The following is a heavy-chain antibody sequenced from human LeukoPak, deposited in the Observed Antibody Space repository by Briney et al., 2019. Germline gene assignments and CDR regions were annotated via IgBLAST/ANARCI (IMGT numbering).Heavy chain of an antibody. D-gene: IGHD6-6*01. V-gene: IGHV4-34*01. CDR1: GGSFSGYY. CDR3: ARSFEYSINNWFDP. CDR2: INHSGST. Sequence: SETLSLTCAVYGGSFSGYYWSWIRQPPGKGLEWIGEINHSGSTNYNPSLKSRVTISVDTSKNQFSLKLSSVTAADTAVYYCARSFEYSINNWFDPWGQGTLVTVSS. J-gene: IGHJ5*02.